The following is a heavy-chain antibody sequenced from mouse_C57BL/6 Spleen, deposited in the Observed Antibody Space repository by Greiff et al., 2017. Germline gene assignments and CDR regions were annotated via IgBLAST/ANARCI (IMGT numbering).Heavy chain of an antibody. J-gene: IGHJ2*01. CDR1: GYTFTSYW. Sequence: VQLQQSGPELVKPGASVKMSCKTSGYTFTSYWMHWVKQRPGQGLEWIGAIYPGNSDTSYNQKFKGKAKLTAVTSASTAYMELSSLTNEDSAVYYCTEGTGYYFDYWGQGTTLTVSS. D-gene: IGHD4-1*01. CDR2: IYPGNSDT. CDR3: TEGTGYYFDY. V-gene: IGHV1-5*01.